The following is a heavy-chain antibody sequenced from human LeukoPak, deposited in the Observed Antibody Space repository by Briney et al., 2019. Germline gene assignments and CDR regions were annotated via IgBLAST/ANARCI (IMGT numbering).Heavy chain of an antibody. V-gene: IGHV4-59*01. CDR3: ARGGTAVVTPYAFDI. CDR1: GGSISTYY. J-gene: IGHJ3*02. Sequence: SETLSLTCTVSGGSISTYYWSWIRQPPGKGLEWIGYIYYSGSTNYNPAVQSRVTMSVDTSKKQFSLNLSSLPAADTAVYYCARGGTAVVTPYAFDIWGQGTMVTVSS. D-gene: IGHD4-23*01. CDR2: IYYSGST.